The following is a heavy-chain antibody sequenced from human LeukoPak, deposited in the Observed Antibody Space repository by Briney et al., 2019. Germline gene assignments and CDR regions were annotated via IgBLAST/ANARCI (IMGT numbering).Heavy chain of an antibody. V-gene: IGHV4-30-4*01. Sequence: SETLSLTCTVSGGSISSGDYYWSWIRQPPGKGLAWIGYIYYSGSTYYNPSLKSRVTISVDTSKNQFSLKLSSVTAADTAVYYCAREVSRWPYYFDYWGQGTLVTVSS. CDR3: AREVSRWPYYFDY. D-gene: IGHD4-23*01. CDR1: GGSISSGDYY. J-gene: IGHJ4*02. CDR2: IYYSGST.